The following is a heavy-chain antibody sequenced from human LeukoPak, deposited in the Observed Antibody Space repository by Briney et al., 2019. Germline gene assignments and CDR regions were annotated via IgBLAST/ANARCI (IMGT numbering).Heavy chain of an antibody. D-gene: IGHD3-22*01. CDR2: ISSGRTYI. CDR1: GFTFSSYS. J-gene: IGHJ4*02. CDR3: ARISPYYCDSSGYFFDY. V-gene: IGHV3-21*01. Sequence: PGGSLRLSCAASGFTFSSYSMNWVRQAPGKGLEWVSSISSGRTYIYYADSVKGRFTISRDNAKNSLYLQMNSLRAEDTAVYYCARISPYYCDSSGYFFDYWGQGTLVTVSS.